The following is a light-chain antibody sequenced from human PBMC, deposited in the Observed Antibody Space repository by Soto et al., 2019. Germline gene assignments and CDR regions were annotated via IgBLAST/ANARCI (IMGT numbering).Light chain of an antibody. V-gene: IGLV2-14*01. CDR1: SSDVGGYNY. J-gene: IGLJ1*01. Sequence: QSVLTQPASVSGSPGQSITISCTGTSSDVGGYNYVSWYQQHPGKAPKLMIYEVSNRPSGVSNRFSGSKSGNTASLTISGLQAEDEADYYCSSYTSSGTQVFGTGTKVTVL. CDR2: EVS. CDR3: SSYTSSGTQV.